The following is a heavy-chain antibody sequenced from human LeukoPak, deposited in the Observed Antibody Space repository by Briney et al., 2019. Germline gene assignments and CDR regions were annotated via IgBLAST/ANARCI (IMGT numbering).Heavy chain of an antibody. CDR3: ARGLGYCTSTTCLLPFDY. Sequence: SGGSLRLSCAASGFTVSTYYMTWVRQAPGKGLECVSVIYSGGSTYYADSVKGRFAASRDNSKNTLYLQMNSLRAEDTAMYYCARGLGYCTSTTCLLPFDYWGQGTLVTVSS. V-gene: IGHV3-53*01. CDR2: IYSGGST. D-gene: IGHD2-2*01. CDR1: GFTVSTYY. J-gene: IGHJ4*02.